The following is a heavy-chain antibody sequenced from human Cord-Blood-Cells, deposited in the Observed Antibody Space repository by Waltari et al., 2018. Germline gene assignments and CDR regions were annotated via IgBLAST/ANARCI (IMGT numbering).Heavy chain of an antibody. CDR1: GYSFTSYW. Sequence: EVQLVQSGAEVKKPGESLKISCKGSGYSFTSYWIGWLRQMPGKGLEWMGITYPGGSATRYSPSFQGQVTISADKSISTAYLQWSSLKASDTAMYYCARAPNYYGSGSYYYYGMDVWGQGTTVTVSS. CDR3: ARAPNYYGSGSYYYYGMDV. D-gene: IGHD3-10*01. J-gene: IGHJ6*02. V-gene: IGHV5-51*03. CDR2: TYPGGSAT.